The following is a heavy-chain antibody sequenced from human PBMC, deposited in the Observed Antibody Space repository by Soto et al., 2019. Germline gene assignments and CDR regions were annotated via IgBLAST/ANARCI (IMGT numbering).Heavy chain of an antibody. D-gene: IGHD6-6*01. CDR2: INYRWPA. CDR1: GGSINNSTSF. J-gene: IGHJ5*02. Sequence: QLQLEESGPGLVKPSEPLSLTCSVSGGSINNSTSFWGWLRQSPGKGLERISTINYRWPAEYNPSLKSRVTISVDRSRNVLSLQMNSVTATDTAVYYCANYFMSRPWFDTWGQGTLVTVSS. CDR3: ANYFMSRPWFDT. V-gene: IGHV4-39*02.